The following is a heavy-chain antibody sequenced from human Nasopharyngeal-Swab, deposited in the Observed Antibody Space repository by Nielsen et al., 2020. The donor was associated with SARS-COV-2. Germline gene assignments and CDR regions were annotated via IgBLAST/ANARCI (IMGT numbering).Heavy chain of an antibody. CDR3: ARYCSTTSCPRGFDY. CDR1: GFTLDDYA. CDR2: ISWNSGSI. J-gene: IGHJ4*02. Sequence: SLKISCAASGFTLDDYAMHWVRQAPGKGLEWVSGISWNSGSIGYADSVKGRFTISRDNAKNSLSLQMNSLRAEDTAVYYCARYCSTTSCPRGFDYWGQGTLVTVSS. D-gene: IGHD2-2*01. V-gene: IGHV3-9*01.